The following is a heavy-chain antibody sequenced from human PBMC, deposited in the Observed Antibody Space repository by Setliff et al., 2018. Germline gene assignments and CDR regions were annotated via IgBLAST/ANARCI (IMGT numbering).Heavy chain of an antibody. CDR2: ITPIFETA. CDR3: ARDSVTLGLLDRRGAWHCSGMDV. Sequence: SVKVSCKASGGTFSGYAISWVRQDPGEGLEWMGGITPIFETAHYAEKFQDRVTITADKSTSTVHMEVSSLTSEDTAVYFCARDSVTLGLLDRRGAWHCSGMDVWGQGSRVTVSS. CDR1: GGTFSGYA. D-gene: IGHD1-1*01. V-gene: IGHV1-69*06. J-gene: IGHJ6*02.